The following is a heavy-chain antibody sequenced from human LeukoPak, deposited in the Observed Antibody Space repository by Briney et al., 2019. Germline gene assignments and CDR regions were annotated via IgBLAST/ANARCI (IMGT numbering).Heavy chain of an antibody. CDR2: INPRGGST. CDR1: GYTFTSYY. J-gene: IGHJ4*02. D-gene: IGHD5-18*01. V-gene: IGHV1-46*01. CDR3: AREDTALDY. Sequence: GASVKVSCKASGYTFTSYYIHWVRQAPGQGLEWMGIINPRGGSTSYAQKFQGRVTMTRDTSTSTVYVELSSLRSEDTAVYYCAREDTALDYWGQGTLVTVSS.